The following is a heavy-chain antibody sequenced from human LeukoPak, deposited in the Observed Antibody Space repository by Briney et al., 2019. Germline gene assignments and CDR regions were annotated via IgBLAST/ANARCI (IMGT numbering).Heavy chain of an antibody. D-gene: IGHD3-3*01. CDR3: AREGFLDY. V-gene: IGHV3-7*01. CDR1: GFTFSRSW. J-gene: IGHJ4*02. Sequence: GGSLRLSCAASGFTFSRSWMSWVRQAPGKGLEWVANMNQDGSEKNYVDSVKGRFTISRDDGKNSLYLQMNSLRAEDTAVYYCAREGFLDYWGQGTLVTVSS. CDR2: MNQDGSEK.